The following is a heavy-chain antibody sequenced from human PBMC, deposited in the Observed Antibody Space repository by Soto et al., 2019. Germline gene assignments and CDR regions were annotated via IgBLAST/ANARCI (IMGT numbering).Heavy chain of an antibody. V-gene: IGHV1-18*01. J-gene: IGHJ4*02. CDR1: GYTVTSYG. CDR2: ISAYNGNT. CDR3: ARGYFATDSRGDYELYGFAY. D-gene: IGHD3-22*01. Sequence: GASVKISCTASGYTVTSYGISWVRQAPGQGLEWMGWISAYNGNTNYAQKLQGRVTMTTDTSTSTAYMELRSLRSDDTAVYYCARGYFATDSRGDYELYGFAYWGQGTLVTVSS.